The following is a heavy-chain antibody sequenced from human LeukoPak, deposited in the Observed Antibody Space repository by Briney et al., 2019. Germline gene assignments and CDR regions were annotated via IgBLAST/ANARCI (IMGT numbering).Heavy chain of an antibody. D-gene: IGHD6-13*01. V-gene: IGHV3-43D*03. CDR3: AKGTSSWHEFDY. J-gene: IGHJ4*02. CDR1: GFTFDDYA. Sequence: GGSLRLSCAASGFTFDDYAMHWVRQAPGKGLKWVSLITWDGGSTYYADSVKGRFTISRDNNKNSLYLQMNSLRPEDTALYYCAKGTSSWHEFDYWGQGTLVTVSS. CDR2: ITWDGGST.